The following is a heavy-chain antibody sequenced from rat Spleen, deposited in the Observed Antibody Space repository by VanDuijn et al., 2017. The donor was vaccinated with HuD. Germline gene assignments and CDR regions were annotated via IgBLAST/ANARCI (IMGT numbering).Heavy chain of an antibody. V-gene: IGHV5-20*01. CDR3: TRMYTTDWYFDF. J-gene: IGHJ1*01. D-gene: IGHD1-6*01. Sequence: EVQLVESDGGLVQPGRSLKLSCAASGFTFSDYYMAWVRQAPTKGLEWVATISYDGGSTYYRDSVKGRFTISRDNAKSTLYLQMDSLRSEDTATYYCTRMYTTDWYFDFWGPGTMVTVSS. CDR1: GFTFSDYY. CDR2: ISYDGGST.